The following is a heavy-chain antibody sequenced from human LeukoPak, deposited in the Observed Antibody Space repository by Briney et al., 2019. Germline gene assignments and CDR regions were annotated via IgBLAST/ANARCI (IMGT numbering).Heavy chain of an antibody. CDR2: IYHSGST. CDR1: GYSIADGYQ. V-gene: IGHV4-38-2*02. J-gene: IGHJ4*02. D-gene: IGHD4-11*01. Sequence: PSETLSLTCTVSGYSIADGYQWAWIRQSPGKQLEWIGSIYHSGSTYDNLSLKSRLTMSVDTSKNHFSLKMRAVTAADTAIYYCARSEINDYMRFWGQGILVTVSS. CDR3: ARSEINDYMRF.